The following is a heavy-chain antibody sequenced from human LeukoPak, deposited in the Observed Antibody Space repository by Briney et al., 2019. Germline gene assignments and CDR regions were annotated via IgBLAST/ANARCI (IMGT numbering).Heavy chain of an antibody. CDR1: GFIFNSYW. CDR3: ARGLEIDYGDYGYFQH. D-gene: IGHD4-17*01. J-gene: IGHJ1*01. Sequence: PGGSLRLSCAASGFIFNSYWMTWVRQAPGKGLEWVAKIKQGGSEKYYVDSVKGRFTISRDNAESSLYLQMNSLIADDTAVYYCARGLEIDYGDYGYFQHWGQGTLVTVSS. V-gene: IGHV3-7*01. CDR2: IKQGGSEK.